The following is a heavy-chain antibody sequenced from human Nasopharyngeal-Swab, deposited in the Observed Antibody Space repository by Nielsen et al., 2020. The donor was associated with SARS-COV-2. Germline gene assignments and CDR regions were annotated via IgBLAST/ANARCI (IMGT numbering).Heavy chain of an antibody. CDR2: ISGSGGST. CDR3: AKDRGWTYSSGWNYFDY. CDR1: GFTFSSYA. Sequence: GESLKISCAASGFTFSSYAMSWGRQAPGKGLEGVSAISGSGGSTYYADSVKGRFTISRDNSKNTLYLQMNSLRAEDTAVYYCAKDRGWTYSSGWNYFDYWGQGTLVTVSS. V-gene: IGHV3-23*01. D-gene: IGHD6-19*01. J-gene: IGHJ4*02.